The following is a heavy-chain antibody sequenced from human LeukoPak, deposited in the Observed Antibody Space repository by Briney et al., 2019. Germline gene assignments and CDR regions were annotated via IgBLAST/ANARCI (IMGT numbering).Heavy chain of an antibody. D-gene: IGHD2-15*01. V-gene: IGHV4-38-2*02. CDR3: ARWAIWGSLCSGGSCRDYYYYNMDV. CDR2: IYHSEST. J-gene: IGHJ6*03. CDR1: GYSISSDYY. Sequence: SETLSLTCTVSGYSISSDYYWGWIRQPPGKGLEWIGSIYHSESTNYNPSLESRVTISVDTSKNQFSLKLRSVTAADTAVYYCARWAIWGSLCSGGSCRDYYYYNMDVWGKGTTVTISS.